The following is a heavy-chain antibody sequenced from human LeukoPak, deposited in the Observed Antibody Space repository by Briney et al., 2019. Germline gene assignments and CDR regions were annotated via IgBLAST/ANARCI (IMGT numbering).Heavy chain of an antibody. V-gene: IGHV1-2*02. Sequence: GASVKVTCKASGYTFTGYYMHWVRQAPGQGLEGMGWINPNSGGTKYAQKFQGRVTMTRDTSISTAYMELSRLTYDDTAVYYCAGLPRYNWNEPLDYWGQGTLVTVSS. CDR2: INPNSGGT. CDR3: AGLPRYNWNEPLDY. J-gene: IGHJ4*02. CDR1: GYTFTGYY. D-gene: IGHD1-20*01.